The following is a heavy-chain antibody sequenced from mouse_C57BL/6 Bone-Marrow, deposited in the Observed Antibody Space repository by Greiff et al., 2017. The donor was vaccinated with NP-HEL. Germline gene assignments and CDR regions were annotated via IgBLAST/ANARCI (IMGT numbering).Heavy chain of an antibody. V-gene: IGHV5-4*03. CDR3: ARGYGFYAMDY. Sequence: DVMLVESGGGLVKPGGSLKLSCAASGFTFSSYAMSWVRQTPEKRLEWVATISDGGSYTYYPDNVKGRFTISRDNAKNNLYLQMSHLKSEDTAMYYCARGYGFYAMDYWGQGTSVTVSS. CDR1: GFTFSSYA. CDR2: ISDGGSYT. D-gene: IGHD1-1*01. J-gene: IGHJ4*01.